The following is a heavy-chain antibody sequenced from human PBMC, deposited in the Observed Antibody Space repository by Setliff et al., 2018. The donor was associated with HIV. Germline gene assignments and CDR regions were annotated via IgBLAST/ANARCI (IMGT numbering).Heavy chain of an antibody. Sequence: SVKVSCKASGGTFSSYAITWLRQAPGQGLEWMGGIIPIFGTANYAQKFQGRVTITADASTSTAYMELSSLSSEDTAVYYCARDQPTVYYTSWYDSGEYNWFDPWGQGTLVTVSS. V-gene: IGHV1-69*13. J-gene: IGHJ5*02. CDR3: ARDQPTVYYTSWYDSGEYNWFDP. CDR1: GGTFSSYA. D-gene: IGHD6-13*01. CDR2: IIPIFGTA.